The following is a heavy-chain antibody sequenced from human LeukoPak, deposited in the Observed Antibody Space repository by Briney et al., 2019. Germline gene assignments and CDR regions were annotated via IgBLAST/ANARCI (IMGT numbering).Heavy chain of an antibody. CDR2: IHYSGNT. CDR1: GDSISGYY. D-gene: IGHD3-16*01. CDR3: ARGHWPLGY. J-gene: IGHJ4*02. V-gene: IGHV4-59*03. Sequence: SETLSLTCTVSGDSISGYYWTWIRQPPGKGLEWIGYIHYSGNTNYNSSLKSRLDISVDTSKNQLSLQLRSVTPADTAVYYCARGHWPLGYWGQGTLVNVSS.